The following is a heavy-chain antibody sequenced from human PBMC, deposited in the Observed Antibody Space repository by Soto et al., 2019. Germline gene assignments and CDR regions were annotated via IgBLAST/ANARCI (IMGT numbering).Heavy chain of an antibody. Sequence: PSETLSLTCAVYGGSFSGYYWSWIRQPPGKGLEWIGEINHSGSTNYNPSLKSRVTISVDTSKNQFSLKLSSVTAADTAVYYCARDSLYDFWSGGYYYYYMDVWGKGTTVTVSS. CDR3: ARDSLYDFWSGGYYYYYMDV. D-gene: IGHD3-3*01. CDR2: INHSGST. J-gene: IGHJ6*03. V-gene: IGHV4-34*01. CDR1: GGSFSGYY.